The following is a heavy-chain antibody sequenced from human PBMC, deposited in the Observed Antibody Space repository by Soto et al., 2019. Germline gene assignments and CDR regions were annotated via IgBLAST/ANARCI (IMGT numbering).Heavy chain of an antibody. CDR3: TRREVPAAAIDY. CDR1: GFTFSGSA. J-gene: IGHJ4*02. Sequence: GVSLRLSCAASGFTFSGSAMHWVRQASGKGLEWVGRIRSKANSYATVYAASVKGRFTISRDDSKNTAYLQMNSLKTEDTAVYYCTRREVPAAAIDYWGEENLVTVSS. D-gene: IGHD2-2*01. CDR2: IRSKANSYAT. V-gene: IGHV3-73*01.